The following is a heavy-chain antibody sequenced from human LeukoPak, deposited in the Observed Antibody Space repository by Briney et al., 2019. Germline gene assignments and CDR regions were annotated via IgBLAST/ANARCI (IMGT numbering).Heavy chain of an antibody. J-gene: IGHJ4*02. V-gene: IGHV1-69*04. CDR1: GGTFSSYA. CDR2: IIPILGIA. Sequence: ASEKVSCKASGGTFSSYAISWVRQAPGQGLEWMGRIIPILGIANYAQKFQGRVTITADKSTSTAYMELSSLRSEDTAVYYCARHPAAATLFDYWGQGTLVTVSS. CDR3: ARHPAAATLFDY. D-gene: IGHD2-15*01.